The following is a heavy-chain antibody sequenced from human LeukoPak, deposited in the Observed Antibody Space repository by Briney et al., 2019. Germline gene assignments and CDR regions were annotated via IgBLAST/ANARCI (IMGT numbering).Heavy chain of an antibody. CDR2: ISHTSSAI. Sequence: PGGSLRLSCAASGFTFSSFGMNWVRQAPGRGLEWVSYISHTSSAIEYADSVKGRFTMSRDNAGNSVYLQMNSLRDEDTAVYFCARNPAWGYFDYWGQGALVTVYS. V-gene: IGHV3-48*02. J-gene: IGHJ4*02. CDR3: ARNPAWGYFDY. CDR1: GFTFSSFG. D-gene: IGHD7-27*01.